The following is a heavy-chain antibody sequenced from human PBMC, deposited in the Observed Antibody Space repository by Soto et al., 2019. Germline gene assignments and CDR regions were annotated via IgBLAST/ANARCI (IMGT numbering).Heavy chain of an antibody. CDR2: ISYDGSNK. J-gene: IGHJ4*02. Sequence: GGSLRLSCAASGFTFSSYAMHWVRQAPGKGLEWVAVISYDGSNKYYADSVKGRFTISRDNSKNTLYLQMNSLRAEDTAVYYCARVGAIMTTINFLFDYWGQGTLVTVSS. D-gene: IGHD3-16*01. V-gene: IGHV3-30-3*01. CDR1: GFTFSSYA. CDR3: ARVGAIMTTINFLFDY.